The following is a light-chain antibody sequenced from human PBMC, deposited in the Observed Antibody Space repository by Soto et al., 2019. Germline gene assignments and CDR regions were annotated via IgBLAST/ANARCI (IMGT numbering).Light chain of an antibody. J-gene: IGKJ1*01. Sequence: AIQMTRSPSSLSAAVGDRVDITCRASRTLSSYLNCYEQNAGTVPRLVIYATSNLQSGVPSRLSGSGSATAFPLXXRRLQPEDFATYYCQQHNSYPWTFGQGTKVDIK. CDR3: QQHNSYPWT. V-gene: IGKV1-6*01. CDR2: ATS. CDR1: RTLSSY.